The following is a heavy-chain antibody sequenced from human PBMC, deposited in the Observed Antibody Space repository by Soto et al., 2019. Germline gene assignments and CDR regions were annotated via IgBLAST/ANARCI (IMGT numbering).Heavy chain of an antibody. J-gene: IGHJ3*02. CDR2: INPNSGGT. V-gene: IGHV1-2*04. CDR1: GYTFTGYY. D-gene: IGHD7-27*01. Sequence: ASVKVSCKDSGYTFTGYYMHWVRQAPGQGLEWMGWINPNSGGTNYAQKFQGWVTMTREKSISTAYMELSRLRSDDTAVYYCARAPIGELGHAFDIWGQGTMVTVSS. CDR3: ARAPIGELGHAFDI.